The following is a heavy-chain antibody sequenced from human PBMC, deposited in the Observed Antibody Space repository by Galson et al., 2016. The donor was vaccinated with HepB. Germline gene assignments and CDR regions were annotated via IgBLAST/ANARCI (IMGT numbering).Heavy chain of an antibody. Sequence: SLRLSCAASGFTFSRYGMHWVRQAPGKGLEWVAAILYDGSKKYYTDSVKGRFTVSRDNSKNTLDLQMNSLRAEDTAVYYCTNDVGLVMFGLWGRGTLVTVSS. V-gene: IGHV3-33*03. CDR2: ILYDGSKK. CDR1: GFTFSRYG. J-gene: IGHJ4*02. CDR3: TNDVGLVMFGL. D-gene: IGHD2/OR15-2a*01.